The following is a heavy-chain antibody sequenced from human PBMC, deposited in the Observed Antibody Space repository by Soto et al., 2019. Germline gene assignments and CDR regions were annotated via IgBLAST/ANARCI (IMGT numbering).Heavy chain of an antibody. CDR2: IGGRGDNT. V-gene: IGHV3-23*01. D-gene: IGHD3-22*01. Sequence: EVQLLESGGGLVQPGGFLRLSCAASGLTFSNYAMSWVRQAPGKGLEWVSSIGGRGDNTYYAESVEGRFTISRDISKNALYLHMNSLRVDDTAIYYCANYYDSSGYPHGFFQHWGQGNLVTVSS. CDR1: GLTFSNYA. CDR3: ANYYDSSGYPHGFFQH. J-gene: IGHJ1*01.